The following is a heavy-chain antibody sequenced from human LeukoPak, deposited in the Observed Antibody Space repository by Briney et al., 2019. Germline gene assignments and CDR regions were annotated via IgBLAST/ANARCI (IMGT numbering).Heavy chain of an antibody. D-gene: IGHD6-19*01. Sequence: ASVKVSCKVSGYTLTELSMHWVRQAPGKGLEWMGGFDPEDGETIYAQKFQGRVTMTEDTSTDTAYMELSSLRSEDTAVYYCATVPIVSSGWHPGYWGQGTLVTVSS. J-gene: IGHJ4*02. V-gene: IGHV1-24*01. CDR2: FDPEDGET. CDR1: GYTLTELS. CDR3: ATVPIVSSGWHPGY.